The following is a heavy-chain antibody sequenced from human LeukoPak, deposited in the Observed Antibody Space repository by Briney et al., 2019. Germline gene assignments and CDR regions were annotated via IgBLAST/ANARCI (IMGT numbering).Heavy chain of an antibody. D-gene: IGHD3-22*01. J-gene: IGHJ5*02. Sequence: ASVKVSSKASGGTFSSYAISWVRQAPGQGLEWMGWIIPIFGTANYAQKFQGRVTITTDESTSTAYMELSSLRSEDTAVYYCARDPRRRSGYYELQWFDPRGQGTLVTVSS. V-gene: IGHV1-69*05. CDR3: ARDPRRRSGYYELQWFDP. CDR1: GGTFSSYA. CDR2: IIPIFGTA.